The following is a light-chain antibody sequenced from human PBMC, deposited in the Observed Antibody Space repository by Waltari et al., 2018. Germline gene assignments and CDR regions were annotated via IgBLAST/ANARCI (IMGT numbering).Light chain of an antibody. Sequence: QSVLPPPPSVSGAPGQRVTIPCTGSSSNLRAGYDVHWYQHLPGTAPKVLIYGNSHRPSGVPDRFSGSKSGTSASLAITGLQAEDEADYYCQSYDSSLSGRNWVFGGGTKMTVL. CDR2: GNS. CDR3: QSYDSSLSGRNWV. J-gene: IGLJ3*02. CDR1: SSNLRAGYD. V-gene: IGLV1-40*01.